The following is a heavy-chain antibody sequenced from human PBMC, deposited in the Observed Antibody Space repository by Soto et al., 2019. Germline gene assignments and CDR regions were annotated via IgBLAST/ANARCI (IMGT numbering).Heavy chain of an antibody. CDR2: IDPSDSYT. V-gene: IGHV5-10-1*01. D-gene: IGHD6-6*01. CDR3: ARHYSSSTVFDY. J-gene: IGHJ4*02. Sequence: GESLKISCKGSGYSFTIYWISWVRQMPGKGLEWMGRIDPSDSYTNYSPSFQGHVTISADKSISTAYLQWSSLKASDTAMYYCARHYSSSTVFDYWGQGTLVTVSS. CDR1: GYSFTIYW.